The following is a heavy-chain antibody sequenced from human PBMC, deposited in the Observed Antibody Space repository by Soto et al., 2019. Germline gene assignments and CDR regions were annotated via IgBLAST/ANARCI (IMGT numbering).Heavy chain of an antibody. CDR2: IYYTGST. V-gene: IGHV4-59*01. CDR3: ASGYDWFDP. Sequence: LSETLSLTCTVSGGSISSFYWSWIRQPPGKGLEWIGYIYYTGSTNSNPSLKSRVTISVDTSKNQFSLQLSSVTAADTAVYYCASGYDWFDPWGQGTLVTVSS. J-gene: IGHJ5*02. CDR1: GGSISSFY. D-gene: IGHD5-18*01.